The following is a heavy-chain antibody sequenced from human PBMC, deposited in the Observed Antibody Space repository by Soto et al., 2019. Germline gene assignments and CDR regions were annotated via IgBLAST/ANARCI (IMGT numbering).Heavy chain of an antibody. CDR1: GLTLRSYW. J-gene: IGHJ5*02. CDR3: ARGVVVYQQLVRGRDRFDP. Sequence: EVQLVESGGGQVQPGGSLTLSCAVSGLTLRSYWMHWVRQAPGKGLEWVARIDSDGRTTNYADSVKGRFTISRDNAKNTVFLHMNSLRAEDRAVYYCARGVVVYQQLVRGRDRFDPWGQGTLVTVSS. V-gene: IGHV3-74*01. D-gene: IGHD6-13*01. CDR2: IDSDGRTT.